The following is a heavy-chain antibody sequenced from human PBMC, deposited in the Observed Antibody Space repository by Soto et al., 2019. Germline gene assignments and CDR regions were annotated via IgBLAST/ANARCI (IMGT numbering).Heavy chain of an antibody. D-gene: IGHD6-13*01. CDR2: MNPINGAA. CDR3: GRGPSPRAPAGGTPYYYAMDV. CDR1: GYDFTAYD. J-gene: IGHJ6*02. Sequence: ASVKVSCKASGYDFTAYDINWVRQASGQGLGWMGWMNPINGAAGNARRFQGRVSMTRNTATGTAYLELTSLRSDDTAVYYCGRGPSPRAPAGGTPYYYAMDVWGQGTTVTVSS. V-gene: IGHV1-8*02.